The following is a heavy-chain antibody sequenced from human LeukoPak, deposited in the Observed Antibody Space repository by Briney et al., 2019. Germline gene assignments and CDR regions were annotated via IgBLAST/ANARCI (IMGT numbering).Heavy chain of an antibody. V-gene: IGHV3-48*01. CDR2: ISSGSSTI. CDR1: AFTFSSQS. Sequence: PGGSLRLSCVASAFTFSSQSMNWVRQAPGKGLEWVSYISSGSSTIYYADSVKGRFTISRDNSKNTLYLQMNSLRAEDTAVYYCAKDNPYCTNGVCCPDYWGQGTLVTVSS. J-gene: IGHJ4*02. D-gene: IGHD2-8*01. CDR3: AKDNPYCTNGVCCPDY.